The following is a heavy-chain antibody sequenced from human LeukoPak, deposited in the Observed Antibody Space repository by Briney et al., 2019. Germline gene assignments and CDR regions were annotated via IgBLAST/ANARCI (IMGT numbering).Heavy chain of an antibody. V-gene: IGHV4-4*02. CDR1: GGSISSSNW. D-gene: IGHD3-16*01. Sequence: SETLSLTCAVSGGSISSSNWWSWVRQPPGKGLEWIGEIYHSGSTNYNPSLKSRVTISVDTSKNQFSLKLSSVTAADTAVYYCARDLMDYEELYYMDVWGKGTTVTVSS. CDR3: ARDLMDYEELYYMDV. J-gene: IGHJ6*03. CDR2: IYHSGST.